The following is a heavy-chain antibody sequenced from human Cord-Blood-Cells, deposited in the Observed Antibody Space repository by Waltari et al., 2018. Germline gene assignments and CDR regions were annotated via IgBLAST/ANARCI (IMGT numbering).Heavy chain of an antibody. Sequence: QPQLQESGPGLVKPSETLSPTCTVSGGSISSSIYYWGWLRQPPGKGLEWIGSIYYSGSTYYNPSLKSRVTISVDTSKNQFSLKLSSVTAADTAVYYCARHRLTGDRAFDIWGQGTMVTDSS. J-gene: IGHJ3*02. V-gene: IGHV4-39*01. CDR1: GGSISSSIYY. CDR3: ARHRLTGDRAFDI. D-gene: IGHD7-27*01. CDR2: IYYSGST.